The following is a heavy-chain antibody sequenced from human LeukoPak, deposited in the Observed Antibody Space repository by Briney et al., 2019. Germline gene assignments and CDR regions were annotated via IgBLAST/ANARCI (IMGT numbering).Heavy chain of an antibody. V-gene: IGHV3-11*01. J-gene: IGHJ4*02. CDR1: GFTFSDYY. D-gene: IGHD3-22*01. CDR2: ISSSGSTI. Sequence: PGGSLRLSCAASGFTFSDYYMSWIRQAPGKGLEWVSYISSSGSTIYYADSVKGRFTISRGNAKNSLYLQMNSLRAEDTAVYYCARVDYDSSGYDFDYWGQGTLVTVSS. CDR3: ARVDYDSSGYDFDY.